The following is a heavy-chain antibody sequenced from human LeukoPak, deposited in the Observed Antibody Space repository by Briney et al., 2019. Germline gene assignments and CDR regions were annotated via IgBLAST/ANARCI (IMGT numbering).Heavy chain of an antibody. CDR1: GFTSSSYW. D-gene: IGHD2-8*01. CDR3: ARGVYAYDY. J-gene: IGHJ4*02. CDR2: IKEDESEK. Sequence: GGSLRLSCVASGFTSSSYWMSWVRQAPGKGLEWVAKIKEDESEKYYVDSVKGRFTISRDNAKNSVYLQMNSLRAEDTALYYCARGVYAYDYWGQGTLVTVSS. V-gene: IGHV3-7*01.